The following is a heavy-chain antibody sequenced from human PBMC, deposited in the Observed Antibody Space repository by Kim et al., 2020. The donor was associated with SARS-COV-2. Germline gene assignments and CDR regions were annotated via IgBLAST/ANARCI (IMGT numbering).Heavy chain of an antibody. D-gene: IGHD4-17*01. CDR3: ANGVYGGNENNWFDP. J-gene: IGHJ5*02. V-gene: IGHV3-9*01. Sequence: GGSLRLSCAASGFIFGDYAMHWVRQGPGKGLEWVSGISWNSDNIGYADSVKGRFTIYRDNGRSSLFLEMNSLRAEDTACYFCANGVYGGNENNWFDPWG. CDR2: ISWNSDNI. CDR1: GFIFGDYA.